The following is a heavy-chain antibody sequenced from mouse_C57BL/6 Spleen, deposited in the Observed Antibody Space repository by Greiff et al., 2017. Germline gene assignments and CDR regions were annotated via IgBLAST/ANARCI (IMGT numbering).Heavy chain of an antibody. V-gene: IGHV1-52*01. CDR3: ARGGPADY. Sequence: QVQLQQPGAELVRPGSSVKLSCKASGYTFTSYWMHWVKQRPIQGLEWIGNIDPSDSETHYNQKFKDKATLTVDKSSSTTYMQLSSLTSEDSAFYYCARGGPADYWGQGTTLTVSS. J-gene: IGHJ2*01. CDR2: IDPSDSET. CDR1: GYTFTSYW.